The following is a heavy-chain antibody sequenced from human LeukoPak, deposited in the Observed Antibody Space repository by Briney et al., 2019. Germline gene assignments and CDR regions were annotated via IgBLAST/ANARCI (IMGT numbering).Heavy chain of an antibody. CDR2: ISTGNGYT. CDR1: GYTFSTYA. Sequence: ASVKVSCKASGYTFSTYAMHWVRQAPGQRLEWMGWISTGNGYTEYSQKFQGRFTITRDTSASTAYMELSSLRSEDTAVYYCAKESGSSWFDGQVFDYWGQGTLVTVSS. CDR3: AKESGSSWFDGQVFDY. D-gene: IGHD6-13*01. V-gene: IGHV1-3*04. J-gene: IGHJ4*02.